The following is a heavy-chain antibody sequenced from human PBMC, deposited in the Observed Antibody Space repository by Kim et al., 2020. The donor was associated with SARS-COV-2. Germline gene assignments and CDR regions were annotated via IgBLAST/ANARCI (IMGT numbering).Heavy chain of an antibody. V-gene: IGHV4-59*13. J-gene: IGHJ4*02. CDR2: IYYSGST. Sequence: SETLSLTCTVSGGSISSYYWSWIRQPPGKGLEWIGYIYYSGSTNYNPSLKSRVTISVDTSKNQFSLKLSSVTAADTAVYYCARSTVTTVDRTFDYWGQGTLVTVSS. CDR1: GGSISSYY. D-gene: IGHD4-17*01. CDR3: ARSTVTTVDRTFDY.